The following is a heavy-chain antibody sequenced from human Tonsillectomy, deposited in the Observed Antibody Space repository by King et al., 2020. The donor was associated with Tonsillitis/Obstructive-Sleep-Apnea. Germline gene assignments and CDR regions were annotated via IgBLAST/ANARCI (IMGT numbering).Heavy chain of an antibody. CDR2: IRSKANSYST. CDR3: SRQSSGWYDDAFDI. Sequence: VQLVESGGGLVQPGGSLKLSCAASGFTFSGSAMHWVRQASGKGLEWVGRIRSKANSYSTAYAASVKGRLTISRDDSKNTAYLQMNSLKTEYTAVYYCSRQSSGWYDDAFDIWGQGTLVTVSS. J-gene: IGHJ3*02. D-gene: IGHD6-19*01. V-gene: IGHV3-73*01. CDR1: GFTFSGSA.